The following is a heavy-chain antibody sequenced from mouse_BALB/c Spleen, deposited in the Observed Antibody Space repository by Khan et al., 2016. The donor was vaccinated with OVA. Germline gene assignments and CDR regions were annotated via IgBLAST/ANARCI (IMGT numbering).Heavy chain of an antibody. Sequence: VQLKQSGPELVKPGASVKISCKASGYSFTGYFMNWVMQSHGKSLEWIGRINPHIGETFYNQKFKGKATLTVDESSSTAYMELRSLASEDSSVCYCARIYGSDFDYWGQGTPLTVSS. CDR3: ARIYGSDFDY. V-gene: IGHV1-20*02. J-gene: IGHJ2*01. CDR2: INPHIGET. CDR1: GYSFTGYF. D-gene: IGHD1-1*01.